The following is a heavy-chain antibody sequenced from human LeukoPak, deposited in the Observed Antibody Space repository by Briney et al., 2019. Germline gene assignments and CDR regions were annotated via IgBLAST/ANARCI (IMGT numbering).Heavy chain of an antibody. Sequence: GGSLRLSCAVSGFSFSSYWMGWVRQAPGKGLEWVANIKQDGSEKYYVDSVKGRFDISRDNVKNSLSLQMNSLRGEDTAVYYCVRGTSGTSCSFFDYWGQGILVTVSS. CDR2: IKQDGSEK. J-gene: IGHJ4*02. CDR3: VRGTSGTSCSFFDY. CDR1: GFSFSSYW. V-gene: IGHV3-7*01. D-gene: IGHD2-15*01.